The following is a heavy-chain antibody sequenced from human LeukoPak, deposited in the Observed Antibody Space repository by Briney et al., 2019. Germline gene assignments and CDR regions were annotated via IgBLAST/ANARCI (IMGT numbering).Heavy chain of an antibody. D-gene: IGHD6-19*01. V-gene: IGHV3-21*01. CDR1: GFTFSSYS. Sequence: GGSLRLSCAASGFTFSSYSMNWVRQAPGKGLEWVSSISSSSSYIYYADSVKGRFTISRDNAQNSLYLQMNSLRAEDTAVYYCARSEAVAGTADYWGQGTLVTVSS. CDR2: ISSSSSYI. J-gene: IGHJ4*02. CDR3: ARSEAVAGTADY.